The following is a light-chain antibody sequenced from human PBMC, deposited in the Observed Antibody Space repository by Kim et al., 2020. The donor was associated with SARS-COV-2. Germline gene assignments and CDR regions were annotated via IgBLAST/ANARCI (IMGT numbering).Light chain of an antibody. J-gene: IGKJ4*01. V-gene: IGKV1-5*03. Sequence: SVVARVTITCRASQSISSWLAWYQQKPGKAPKLLIYKASGLESGVPSRFSGSGSGTEFTLTISSLQPDDFATYYCQQYNSYPLTFGGGTKVDIK. CDR1: QSISSW. CDR3: QQYNSYPLT. CDR2: KAS.